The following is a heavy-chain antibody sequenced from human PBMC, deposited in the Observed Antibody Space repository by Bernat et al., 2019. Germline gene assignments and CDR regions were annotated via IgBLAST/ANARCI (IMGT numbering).Heavy chain of an antibody. Sequence: EVQLVESGGGLVKPGGSLRLSCAASGFTFSSYSMNWVRQAPGKGLEWVSSISSSSYIYYADSVKGRFTISRDNANNSLYLQMNSLRDEDTAVYYFARDPDDDYYDSRRVDYWGQGTLVTVSS. V-gene: IGHV3-21*01. D-gene: IGHD3-22*01. CDR3: ARDPDDDYYDSRRVDY. CDR1: GFTFSSYS. J-gene: IGHJ4*02. CDR2: ISSSSYI.